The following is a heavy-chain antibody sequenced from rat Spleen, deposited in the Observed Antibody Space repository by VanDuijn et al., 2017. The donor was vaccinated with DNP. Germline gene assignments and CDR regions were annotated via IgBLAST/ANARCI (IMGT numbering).Heavy chain of an antibody. Sequence: EVQLVESGGGLVQPGRSMKLSCAASGFSFSNYYMAWVRQAPTKGLEWVASISGGGGNTYYQDSVKGRFTISRDNAGSTLYLQMDSLRSEDTATYYCASNPHIRTTAPSVLQSPYSESYY. CDR1: GFSFSNYY. V-gene: IGHV5-25*01. D-gene: IGHD1-11*01. J-gene: IGHJ4*01. CDR2: ISGGGGNT. CDR3: ASNPHIRTTAPSVLQSPYSESYY.